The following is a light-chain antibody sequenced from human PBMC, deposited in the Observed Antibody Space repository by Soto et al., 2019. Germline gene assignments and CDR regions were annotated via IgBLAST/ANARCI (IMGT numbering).Light chain of an antibody. CDR2: EVS. V-gene: IGLV2-14*01. Sequence: QSVLTQPASVSGSPGQSITISCTGTSSDVGGYNYVSWYQQHPGKAPKLMIYEVSNRPSGVSNRFSGSKSGNTASLTISGLQAEDVADYCCSSYTSSSTPYVFGTGTKLTVL. CDR1: SSDVGGYNY. J-gene: IGLJ1*01. CDR3: SSYTSSSTPYV.